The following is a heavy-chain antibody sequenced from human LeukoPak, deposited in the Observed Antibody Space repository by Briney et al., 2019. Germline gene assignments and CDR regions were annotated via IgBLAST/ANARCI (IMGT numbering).Heavy chain of an antibody. CDR1: GYTFTSYG. D-gene: IGHD3-10*01. CDR3: ARDTGDFLLWFGESMNWFDP. CDR2: ISAYNGNT. V-gene: IGHV1-18*01. J-gene: IGHJ5*02. Sequence: GASVKVSSKASGYTFTSYGISWVRQAPGQGLEWMGWISAYNGNTNYAQKLQGRVTMTTDTSTSTAYMELRSLRSDDTAVYYCARDTGDFLLWFGESMNWFDPWGQGTLVTVSS.